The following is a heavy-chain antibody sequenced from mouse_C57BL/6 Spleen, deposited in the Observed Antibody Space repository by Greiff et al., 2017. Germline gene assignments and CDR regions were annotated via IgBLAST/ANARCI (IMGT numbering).Heavy chain of an antibody. D-gene: IGHD2-1*01. Sequence: VQLQQSGAELVRPGASVKLSCKASGYTFTDYYINWVKQRPGQGLEWIARIYPGSGKTYYNEKFKGKATLTAKKSSSTAYMQLSSLTSEDSAVYFCARFYYGNGGAMDYWGQGTSVTVSS. CDR1: GYTFTDYY. CDR2: IYPGSGKT. J-gene: IGHJ4*01. CDR3: ARFYYGNGGAMDY. V-gene: IGHV1-76*01.